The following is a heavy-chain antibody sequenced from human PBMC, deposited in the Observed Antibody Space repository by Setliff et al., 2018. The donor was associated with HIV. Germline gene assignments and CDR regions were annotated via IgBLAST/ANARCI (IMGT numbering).Heavy chain of an antibody. Sequence: SLKISCITSGFTFGDYVMSWFRQAPGKGLEWVGFIRSKAHGGTTEYAASVEVRFIISRDDSKSIAYLQMNSLKTEDTAVYYSTRSNWGSTPDFDYWGQGTMVTVSS. J-gene: IGHJ4*02. CDR3: TRSNWGSTPDFDY. D-gene: IGHD7-27*01. CDR1: GFTFGDYV. CDR2: IRSKAHGGTT. V-gene: IGHV3-49*03.